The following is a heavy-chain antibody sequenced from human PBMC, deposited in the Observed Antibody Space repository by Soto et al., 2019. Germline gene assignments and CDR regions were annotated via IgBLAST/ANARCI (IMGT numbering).Heavy chain of an antibody. CDR2: ISAYNGNT. V-gene: IGHV1-18*04. CDR3: ARDPPIYDYGDETGDY. CDR1: GYTFTSYG. Sequence: ASVKVSCKASGYTFTSYGISWVRQAPGQGLEWMGWISAYNGNTNYAQKLQGRVTMTTDTSTSTAYMELRSLRSDDTAVYYCARDPPIYDYGDETGDYWGQGTLVTVSS. D-gene: IGHD4-17*01. J-gene: IGHJ4*02.